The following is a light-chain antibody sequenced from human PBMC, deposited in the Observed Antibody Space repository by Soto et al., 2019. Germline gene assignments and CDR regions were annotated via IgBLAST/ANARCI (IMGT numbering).Light chain of an antibody. Sequence: DIQLTQSPSFLLASVGDRVTITCRASQGLSTDLAWYQQKPGKAPKVLIYAASTLQSGVPSRFSGSGSGTEFTLTISSLQPEDFATYYCQPLNSYPITFGQGTRLEI. CDR1: QGLSTD. CDR2: AAS. CDR3: QPLNSYPIT. V-gene: IGKV1-9*01. J-gene: IGKJ5*01.